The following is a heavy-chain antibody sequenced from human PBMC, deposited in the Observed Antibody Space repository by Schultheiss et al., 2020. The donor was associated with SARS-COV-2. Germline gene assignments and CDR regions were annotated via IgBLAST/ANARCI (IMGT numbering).Heavy chain of an antibody. Sequence: GESLKISCAASGFTFSSYGMHWVRQAPGKGLEWVAVIWYDGSNKYYADSVKGRFTISRDNAKNSLYLQMNSLRAEDTAVYYCARAPSGTDYYDSSGYYYPRGYWGQGTLVTVSS. J-gene: IGHJ4*02. D-gene: IGHD3-22*01. CDR1: GFTFSSYG. CDR3: ARAPSGTDYYDSSGYYYPRGY. CDR2: IWYDGSNK. V-gene: IGHV3-33*01.